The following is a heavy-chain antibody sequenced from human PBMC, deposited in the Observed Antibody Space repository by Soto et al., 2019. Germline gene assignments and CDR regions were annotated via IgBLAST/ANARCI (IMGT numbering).Heavy chain of an antibody. CDR3: ARVVGYCSSTSCYWNWFDP. V-gene: IGHV1-69*13. D-gene: IGHD2-2*01. Sequence: SVKVSCKASGGTFSSYAISWVRQAPGQGLEWMGGIIPIFGTANYAQKFQGRVTITADESTSTAYMELSSLRSEDTAVYYCARVVGYCSSTSCYWNWFDPWGQGTLVTVSS. CDR1: GGTFSSYA. J-gene: IGHJ5*02. CDR2: IIPIFGTA.